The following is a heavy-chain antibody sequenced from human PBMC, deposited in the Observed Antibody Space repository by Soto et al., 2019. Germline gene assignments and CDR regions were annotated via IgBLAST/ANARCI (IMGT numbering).Heavy chain of an antibody. D-gene: IGHD6-19*01. Sequence: SETLSLTCAVSGDSISSSGFYWGWIRQPPGKGLEWIGSIYYSGSTYYNPSLKSRVTISVDTSKSQFSLKMRSVTAADTAVYYCARRQQWLAGYFDYWGQGTLVTVSS. V-gene: IGHV4-39*01. CDR2: IYYSGST. J-gene: IGHJ4*02. CDR1: GDSISSSGFY. CDR3: ARRQQWLAGYFDY.